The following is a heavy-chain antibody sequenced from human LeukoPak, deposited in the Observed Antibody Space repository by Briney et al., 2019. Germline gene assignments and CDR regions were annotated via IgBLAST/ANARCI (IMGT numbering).Heavy chain of an antibody. D-gene: IGHD3-22*01. Sequence: GGSLRLSCAASGFTFSTYSMNWVRHPPGKGLEWVSAISGSGGSTYYADSVKGRFTISRDNSKNTLYLQMNSLRAEDTAVYYCAKDRAPYYYDSSGYYYDHWGQGTLVTVSS. CDR3: AKDRAPYYYDSSGYYYDH. CDR2: ISGSGGST. J-gene: IGHJ4*02. CDR1: GFTFSTYS. V-gene: IGHV3-23*01.